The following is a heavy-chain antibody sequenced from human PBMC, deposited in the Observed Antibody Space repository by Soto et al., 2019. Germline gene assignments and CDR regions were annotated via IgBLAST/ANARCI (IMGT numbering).Heavy chain of an antibody. Sequence: GGSLRLSCAASGFTFDDYGMSWVRQAPGKGLEWVSGINWNGGSTGYADSVKGRFTISRDNAKNSLYLQMNSLRAEDTAFYFCAGVLACTTASCYQYYYYGMDVWGQGTTVTVSS. D-gene: IGHD2-2*01. CDR1: GFTFDDYG. CDR3: AGVLACTTASCYQYYYYGMDV. CDR2: INWNGGST. J-gene: IGHJ6*02. V-gene: IGHV3-20*04.